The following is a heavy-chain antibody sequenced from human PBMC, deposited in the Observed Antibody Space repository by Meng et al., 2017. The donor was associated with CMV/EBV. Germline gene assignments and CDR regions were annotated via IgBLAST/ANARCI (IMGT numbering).Heavy chain of an antibody. J-gene: IGHJ5*02. CDR3: AMFFPPLAAADYWQNNWFDP. D-gene: IGHD6-13*01. CDR2: SYTSVSP. CDR1: GGAFKSSF. Sequence: VSVQRLVEPSDTPLRPWTVSGGAFKSSFWSWTRRPAGKGLGWSGRSYTSVSPNYNPSLKARITMSVVTFNTQYSPKLGSVAAANTGVYYWAMFFPPLAAADYWQNNWFDPWGHGTLVTVSS. V-gene: IGHV4-4*07.